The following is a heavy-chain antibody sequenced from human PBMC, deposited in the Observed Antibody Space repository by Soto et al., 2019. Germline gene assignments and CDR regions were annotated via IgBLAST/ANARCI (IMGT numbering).Heavy chain of an antibody. J-gene: IGHJ4*02. V-gene: IGHV4-59*01. CDR3: ARGVIAAAGVYFDY. CDR1: GGSISSYY. Sequence: SETLSLTCTVSGGSISSYYWSWIRQPPGKGLEWIGYIYYSGSTNYNPSLKSRVTISVDTSKNQFSLKLSSVTAADTAVYYCARGVIAAAGVYFDYWGQGTLVTVSS. CDR2: IYYSGST. D-gene: IGHD6-13*01.